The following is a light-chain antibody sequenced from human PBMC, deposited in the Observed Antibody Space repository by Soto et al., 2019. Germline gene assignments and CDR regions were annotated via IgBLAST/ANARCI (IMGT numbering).Light chain of an antibody. CDR2: AAS. CDR1: QSISGY. CDR3: QHSYTPPPA. Sequence: DIQMAQSPSSLSASVGDRVTITCRASQSISGYLNWYQQKPGKAPKLLIYAASSLQSGVPSRFSGSRSWTDYTLTVSSLQREDFATYYCQHSYTPPPAFGQGTKVEIK. V-gene: IGKV1-39*01. J-gene: IGKJ1*01.